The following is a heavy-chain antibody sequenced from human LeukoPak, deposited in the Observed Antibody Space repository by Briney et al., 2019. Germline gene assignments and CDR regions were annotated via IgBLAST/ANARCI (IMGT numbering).Heavy chain of an antibody. D-gene: IGHD2-15*01. CDR3: ASRHCSGGGCYFAGADPFDY. CDR1: GFTFSSYA. Sequence: GGSLRLSCAASGFTFSSYAMSWVRQAPGKGLEWVSVIYSGGNIYYIDSVKGRFTISRDTSKNTLYLQMNSLRAEDTAVYFCASRHCSGGGCYFAGADPFDYWGQGTLVTVSS. CDR2: IYSGGNI. J-gene: IGHJ4*02. V-gene: IGHV3-23*03.